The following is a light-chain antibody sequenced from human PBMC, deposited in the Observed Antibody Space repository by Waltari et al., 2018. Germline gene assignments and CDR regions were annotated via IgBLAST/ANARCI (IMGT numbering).Light chain of an antibody. CDR1: SSDVGSYYL. CDR3: CSYAGSSTLV. J-gene: IGLJ2*01. V-gene: IGLV2-23*01. Sequence: QSALTQPASVSGSPAQSIPISCTGTSSDVGSYYLVSWYHQHPGKAPKLIIYEGTKRPSGVATRFSGSKSANAASLTISALQAEDEDDYYCCSYAGSSTLVFGGGTKLTGL. CDR2: EGT.